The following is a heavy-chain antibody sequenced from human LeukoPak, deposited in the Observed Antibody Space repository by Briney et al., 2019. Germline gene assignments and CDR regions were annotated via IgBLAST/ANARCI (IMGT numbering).Heavy chain of an antibody. D-gene: IGHD3-22*01. CDR1: GFTFSSYD. V-gene: IGHV3-13*01. CDR2: IGTAGDT. CDR3: ARGRFGSVVVPFDY. J-gene: IGHJ4*02. Sequence: GGSLRLSCAASGFTFSSYDMHWVRQATGKGLEWVSAIGTAGDTYYPGTVKGRFTISRENAKNSLYLQMNSLRAGDTAVYYCARGRFGSVVVPFDYWGQGTLVTVSS.